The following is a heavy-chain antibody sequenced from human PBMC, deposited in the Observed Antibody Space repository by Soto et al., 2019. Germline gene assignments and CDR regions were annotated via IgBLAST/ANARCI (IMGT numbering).Heavy chain of an antibody. CDR3: ASPYYYDGSGYYYFDY. CDR2: ISYDGSNK. CDR1: GFTFSSYA. D-gene: IGHD3-22*01. V-gene: IGHV3-30-3*01. J-gene: IGHJ4*02. Sequence: QVQLVESGGGVVQPGRSLRLSCAASGFTFSSYAMHWVRQSPGKGLECVAVISYDGSNKYYADSVKGRFTISRDNSKNTLYLQMNSLRAEDTAVYYCASPYYYDGSGYYYFDYWGQGTLVTVSS.